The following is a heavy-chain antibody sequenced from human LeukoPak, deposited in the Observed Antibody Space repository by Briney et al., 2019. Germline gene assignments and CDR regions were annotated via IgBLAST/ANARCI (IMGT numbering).Heavy chain of an antibody. CDR2: IIPIFGTA. Sequence: SVKVSCKASGGTFSSYAISWVRQAPGQGREWMGGIIPIFGTANYAQKFQGRVTITTDESTSTAYMELSSLRSEDTAVYYCARGAAYCGGDCSNNWFDPWGQGTLVTVSS. CDR3: ARGAAYCGGDCSNNWFDP. CDR1: GGTFSSYA. J-gene: IGHJ5*02. D-gene: IGHD2-21*02. V-gene: IGHV1-69*05.